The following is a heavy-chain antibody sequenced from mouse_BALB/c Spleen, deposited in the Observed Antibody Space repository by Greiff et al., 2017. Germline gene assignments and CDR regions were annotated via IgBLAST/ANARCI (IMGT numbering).Heavy chain of an antibody. Sequence: EVNVVESGGGLVKPGGSLKLSCAASGFTFSSYAMSWVRQTPEKRLEWVASISSGGSTYYPDSVKGRFTISRDNARNILYLQMSSLRSEDTAMYYCARGQGGSSQFAYWGQGTLVTVSA. CDR3: ARGQGGSSQFAY. V-gene: IGHV5-6-5*01. D-gene: IGHD1-1*01. CDR2: ISSGGST. CDR1: GFTFSSYA. J-gene: IGHJ3*01.